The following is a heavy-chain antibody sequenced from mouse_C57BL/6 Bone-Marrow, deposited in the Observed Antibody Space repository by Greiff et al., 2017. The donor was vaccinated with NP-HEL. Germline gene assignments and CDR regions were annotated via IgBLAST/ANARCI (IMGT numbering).Heavy chain of an antibody. CDR3: ARRGRWTTDY. Sequence: VQLKQSGPVLVKPGASVKMSCKASGYTFTDYYMNWVKQSHGKSLEWIGVINPYNGGTSYNQKFKGKATLTVDKSSSTAYMELNSLTSEDSAVYYCARRGRWTTDYWGQGTTLTVSS. V-gene: IGHV1-19*01. CDR2: INPYNGGT. J-gene: IGHJ2*01. D-gene: IGHD2-12*01. CDR1: GYTFTDYY.